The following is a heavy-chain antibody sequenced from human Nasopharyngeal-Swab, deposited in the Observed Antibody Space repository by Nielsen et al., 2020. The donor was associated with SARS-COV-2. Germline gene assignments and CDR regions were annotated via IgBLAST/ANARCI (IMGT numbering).Heavy chain of an antibody. D-gene: IGHD3-22*01. Sequence: GESLKISCAASGFTFSDYYMSWIRQAPGKGLEWVAVISYDGSNKYYADSVKGRFTISRDNSKNTLYLQMNSLRAEDTAVYYCARDLGGYYGDWGQGTLVTVSS. CDR3: ARDLGGYYGD. CDR1: GFTFSDYY. CDR2: ISYDGSNK. V-gene: IGHV3-30-3*01. J-gene: IGHJ4*02.